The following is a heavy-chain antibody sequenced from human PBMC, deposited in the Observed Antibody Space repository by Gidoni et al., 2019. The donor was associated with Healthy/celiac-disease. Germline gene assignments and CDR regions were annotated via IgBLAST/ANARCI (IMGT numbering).Heavy chain of an antibody. Sequence: QLQLQESGSGLVKPSQTLSLTCAVSGGSISSGGYSWSWIRPPPGKGLAWIGYIYHSGGTSYNPSLKSRVNISVDRSKNQFSRKLSSVTAADTAVYYCARGFDYGGNWFDPWGQGTLVTVSS. CDR3: ARGFDYGGNWFDP. CDR2: IYHSGGT. CDR1: GGSISSGGYS. D-gene: IGHD4-17*01. J-gene: IGHJ5*02. V-gene: IGHV4-30-2*01.